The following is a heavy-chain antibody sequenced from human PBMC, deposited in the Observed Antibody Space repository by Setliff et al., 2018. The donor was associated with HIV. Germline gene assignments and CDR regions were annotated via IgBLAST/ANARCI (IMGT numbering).Heavy chain of an antibody. V-gene: IGHV4-4*09. CDR3: ATLDHSGGNFLAY. J-gene: IGHJ4*02. CDR1: GGSNSGDY. CDR2: IHTSGRT. D-gene: IGHD2-21*02. Sequence: SETLSLTCTVSGGSNSGDYWSWIRQPPGKGLEWIGYIHTSGRTNYNYPFKTRATISRDTSKNQFSLELSSATAADTAVYYCATLDHSGGNFLAYWGQGSLVTVSS.